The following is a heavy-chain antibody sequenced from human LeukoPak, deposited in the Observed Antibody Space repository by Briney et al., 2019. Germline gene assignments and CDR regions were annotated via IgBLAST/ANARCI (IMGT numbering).Heavy chain of an antibody. CDR1: GYTFTSYY. V-gene: IGHV1-46*01. CDR2: INPSGGST. J-gene: IGHJ6*03. Sequence: ASVKVSCKASGYTFTSYYMHWVRQAPGQGLEWMGIINPSGGSTSYAQKFQGRVTMTRDMSTSTVYMELSSLRSEDTAVYYCARGGYSYGSYYYYYMDVWGKGTTVTVSS. D-gene: IGHD5-18*01. CDR3: ARGGYSYGSYYYYYMDV.